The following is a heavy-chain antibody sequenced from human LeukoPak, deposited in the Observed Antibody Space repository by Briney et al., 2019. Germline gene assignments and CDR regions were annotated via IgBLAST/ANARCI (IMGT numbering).Heavy chain of an antibody. CDR1: GLTFSSYA. CDR3: AKTSSTSCYSCVFDY. J-gene: IGHJ4*02. CDR2: ISGSGDSA. Sequence: GGSLRLSCAASGLTFSSYAMSWVRQAPGKGLEWVSVISGSGDSAYYADSVKGRFTISRDNSKNTLYLQMNSLRAEDTAIYYCAKTSSTSCYSCVFDYWGQGTLVTVSP. D-gene: IGHD2-2*01. V-gene: IGHV3-23*01.